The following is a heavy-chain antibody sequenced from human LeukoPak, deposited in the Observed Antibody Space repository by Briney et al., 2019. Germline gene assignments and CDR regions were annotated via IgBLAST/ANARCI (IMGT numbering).Heavy chain of an antibody. CDR3: ARDHYYGSGTKGVWFDP. J-gene: IGHJ5*02. Sequence: SVTVSCTASGCTFTSYAISWVRQAPGQGLEWMGGIIPIFGTANYAQKFQGRVTITADESTSTAYMELGSLRSEDTAVYYCARDHYYGSGTKGVWFDPWGQGTLVTVSS. CDR1: GCTFTSYA. CDR2: IIPIFGTA. D-gene: IGHD3-10*01. V-gene: IGHV1-69*13.